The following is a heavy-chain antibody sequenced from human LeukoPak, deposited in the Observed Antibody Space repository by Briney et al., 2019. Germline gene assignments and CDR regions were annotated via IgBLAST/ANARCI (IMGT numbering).Heavy chain of an antibody. V-gene: IGHV4-59*01. Sequence: SETLSLTCTVSGGSISSYYWSWIRQPPGKGLEWIGYIYYSGSTNYNPSLKSRVTISVDTSKNQFSLKLSSVTAADMAVYYCACGVLDTHYYGMDVWGKGTTVTVSS. CDR1: GGSISSYY. CDR3: ACGVLDTHYYGMDV. D-gene: IGHD4/OR15-4a*01. CDR2: IYYSGST. J-gene: IGHJ6*04.